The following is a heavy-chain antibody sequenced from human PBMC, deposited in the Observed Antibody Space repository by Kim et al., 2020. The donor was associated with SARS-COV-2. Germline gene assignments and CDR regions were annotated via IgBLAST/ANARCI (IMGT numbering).Heavy chain of an antibody. CDR3: ARGGLLWFGELPYYYGMDV. V-gene: IGHV3-21*01. Sequence: GGSLRLSCAASGFTFSSYSMNWVRQAPGKGLEWVSSISSSSSYIYYADSVKGRFTISRDNAKNSLYLQMNSLRAEDTAVYYCARGGLLWFGELPYYYGMDVWGQGTTVTVSS. CDR1: GFTFSSYS. CDR2: ISSSSSYI. D-gene: IGHD3-10*01. J-gene: IGHJ6*02.